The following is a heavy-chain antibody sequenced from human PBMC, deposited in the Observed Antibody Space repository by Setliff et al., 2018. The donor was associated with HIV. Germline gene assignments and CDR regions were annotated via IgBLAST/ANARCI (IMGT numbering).Heavy chain of an antibody. V-gene: IGHV1-2*06. Sequence: ASVKVSCKASGYTFTGYYVHWVRQAPGQGLEWMGRINPNSGGTNHAQKFQGRVTMTRDTSSSTAYMELSSLRSEDTAVYYCARKDYYDSSGYYYGYWGQGTLVTVSS. D-gene: IGHD3-22*01. CDR1: GYTFTGYY. CDR2: INPNSGGT. J-gene: IGHJ4*02. CDR3: ARKDYYDSSGYYYGY.